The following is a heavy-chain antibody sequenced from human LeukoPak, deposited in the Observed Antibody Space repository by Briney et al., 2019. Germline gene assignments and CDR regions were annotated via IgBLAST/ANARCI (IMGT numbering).Heavy chain of an antibody. D-gene: IGHD3-10*01. CDR3: AREEVGPGSYYKNGGYYFDY. J-gene: IGHJ4*02. CDR2: ISSSSSTI. V-gene: IGHV3-48*01. CDR1: GFTLSSYN. Sequence: GGSLRLSCAASGFTLSSYNMKWVRQAPGKGLEWVSYISSSSSTIYYADSVKGRFTISRDNAKNSLYLQMNSLRAEDTAVYYCAREEVGPGSYYKNGGYYFDYWGQGTLVTVSS.